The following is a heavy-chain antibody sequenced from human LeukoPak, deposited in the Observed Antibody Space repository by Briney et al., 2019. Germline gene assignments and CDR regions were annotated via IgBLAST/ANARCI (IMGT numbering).Heavy chain of an antibody. J-gene: IGHJ4*02. CDR1: GGSISSYY. D-gene: IGHD3-10*01. CDR2: IYYSGST. V-gene: IGHV4-59*01. Sequence: SKTLSLTCTVSGGSISSYYWSWIRQPPGKGLEWIGYIYYSGSTNYNPSLKSRVTISVDTSKNQFSLKLSSVTAADTAVYYCASKDGYYYGSGSYDYWGQGTLVTVSS. CDR3: ASKDGYYYGSGSYDY.